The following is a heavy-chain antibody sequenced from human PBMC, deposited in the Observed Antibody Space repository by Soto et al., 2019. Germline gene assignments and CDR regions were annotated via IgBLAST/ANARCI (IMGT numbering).Heavy chain of an antibody. D-gene: IGHD6-19*01. CDR2: ITSDTKTI. V-gene: IGHV3-48*02. Sequence: EVQLVESGRDLVQRGGSLRLSCVASGFTFSVYSMNWVRQAPGKGLEWFSYITSDTKTIKYADSVKGRFTISRDNAKNSVYLQMSSLRDEDTAVYYCARSVEGHFDYWGQGTVVTVSS. CDR1: GFTFSVYS. CDR3: ARSVEGHFDY. J-gene: IGHJ4*02.